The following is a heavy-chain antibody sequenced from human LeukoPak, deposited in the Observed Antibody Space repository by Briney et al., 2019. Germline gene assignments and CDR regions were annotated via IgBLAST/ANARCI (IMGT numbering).Heavy chain of an antibody. CDR3: ARGPAALNCFDP. Sequence: ASVKVSCKASGGTFSSYAISWVRQAPGQGLEWMGGIIPIFGTANYAQKFQGRVTITTDESTSTAYMELSSLRSEDTAVYYCARGPAALNCFDPWGQGTLVTVSS. D-gene: IGHD2-2*01. CDR2: IIPIFGTA. J-gene: IGHJ5*02. V-gene: IGHV1-69*05. CDR1: GGTFSSYA.